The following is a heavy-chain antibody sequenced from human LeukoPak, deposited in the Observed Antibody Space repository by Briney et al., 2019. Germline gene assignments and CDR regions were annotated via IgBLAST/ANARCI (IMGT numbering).Heavy chain of an antibody. Sequence: GGSLRLSCTASGFTFGDYAMSWVRQAPGKGLEWVGFIRSKAYGGTTDYAAPVKGRFTVSRDDSKDTLYLQMNSLKTEDTGVYYCTTGVAAVPGYYYYYGMDVWGQGTTVTVSS. CDR1: GFTFGDYA. CDR3: TTGVAAVPGYYYYYGMDV. CDR2: IRSKAYGGTT. D-gene: IGHD6-13*01. V-gene: IGHV3-49*04. J-gene: IGHJ6*02.